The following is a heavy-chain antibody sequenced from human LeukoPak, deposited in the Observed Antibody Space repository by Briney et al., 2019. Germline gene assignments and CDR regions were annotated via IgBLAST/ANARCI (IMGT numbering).Heavy chain of an antibody. Sequence: PGRSLGLSCAASGFTFSNYGMHWVRQAPGKGLEWVAVIWYDGSNKYYADSVKGRFTISRDTSKNTLYLQMNSLRAEDTAMYYCSRDSNIAVALDNWDQGTLVTVSS. CDR3: SRDSNIAVALDN. CDR2: IWYDGSNK. V-gene: IGHV3-33*01. CDR1: GFTFSNYG. J-gene: IGHJ4*02. D-gene: IGHD6-19*01.